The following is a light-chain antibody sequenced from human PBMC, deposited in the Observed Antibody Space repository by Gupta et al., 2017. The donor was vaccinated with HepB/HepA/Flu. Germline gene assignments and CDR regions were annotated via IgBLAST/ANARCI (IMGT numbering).Light chain of an antibody. CDR2: WAS. CDR1: QSILYSSNNKNY. Sequence: DIVMTQSTDTVAVSLGESATLNCKSSQSILYSSNNKNYLAWYQQKPGQPPKLLIYWASTRGSGVPDRFSGSGSGTDFALTISGLQAEDVAVYYCQQYHTSPRTFGQGTKVEIK. CDR3: QQYHTSPRT. J-gene: IGKJ1*01. V-gene: IGKV4-1*01.